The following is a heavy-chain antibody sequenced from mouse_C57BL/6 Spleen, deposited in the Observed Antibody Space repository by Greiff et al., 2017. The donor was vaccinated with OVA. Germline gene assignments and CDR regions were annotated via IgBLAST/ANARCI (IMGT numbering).Heavy chain of an antibody. CDR3: AREGGYANFDY. Sequence: QVQLQQPGTELVKPGASVKLSCKASGYTFTSYWMHWVKRRPGQGLEWIGNINPSNGGTNYNEKFKSKATLTVDKSSSTAYMQLSSLTAEDSAVYDCAREGGYANFDYWGQGTTRTVSS. J-gene: IGHJ2*01. V-gene: IGHV1-53*01. D-gene: IGHD2-2*01. CDR1: GYTFTSYW. CDR2: INPSNGGT.